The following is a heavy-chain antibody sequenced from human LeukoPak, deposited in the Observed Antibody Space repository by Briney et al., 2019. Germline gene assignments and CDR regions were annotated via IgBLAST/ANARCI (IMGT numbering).Heavy chain of an antibody. V-gene: IGHV1-69*04. D-gene: IGHD2-15*01. J-gene: IGHJ5*02. CDR2: IIPILGIA. CDR1: GGTFSSYA. Sequence: GASVNVSCKASGGTFSSYAISWVRQAPGQGLEWMGRIIPILGIANYAQKFQGRVTVTADKSTSTAYMELSSLRSEDTAVYYCAIYCSGGSCEDNWFDPWGQGTLVTVSS. CDR3: AIYCSGGSCEDNWFDP.